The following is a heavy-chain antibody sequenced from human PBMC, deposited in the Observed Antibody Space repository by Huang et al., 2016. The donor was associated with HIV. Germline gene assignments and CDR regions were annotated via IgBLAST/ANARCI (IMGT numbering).Heavy chain of an antibody. J-gene: IGHJ2*01. D-gene: IGHD2-15*01. V-gene: IGHV4-59*11. Sequence: QVLVQESGPGLAKPSETLSLTCTVSGGSISSHHWSWIRQAPGKGLEWIGTMFYSGSTKTNPSLNSRVTISVDTSKNQISLRFAAVTAAASAVYFCARVARGPNWYFDLWGRGTLVTVSS. CDR2: MFYSGST. CDR1: GGSISSHH. CDR3: ARVARGPNWYFDL.